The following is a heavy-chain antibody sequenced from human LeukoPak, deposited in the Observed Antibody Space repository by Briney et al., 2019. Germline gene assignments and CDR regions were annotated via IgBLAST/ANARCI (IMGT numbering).Heavy chain of an antibody. V-gene: IGHV3-23*01. CDR3: VSSRGSGSYARIYYYYYYMDV. CDR1: GFTFSSYG. J-gene: IGHJ6*03. Sequence: PGGSLRLSCAASGFTFSSYGMSWVRQAPGKGLEWVSAISGSGGSTYYADSVKGRFTISRDNSKNTLYLQMNSLRAEDTAVYYCVSSRGSGSYARIYYYYYYMDVWGKGTTVTISS. D-gene: IGHD3-10*01. CDR2: ISGSGGST.